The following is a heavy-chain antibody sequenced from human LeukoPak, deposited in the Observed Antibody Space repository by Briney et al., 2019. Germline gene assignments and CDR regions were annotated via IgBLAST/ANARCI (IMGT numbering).Heavy chain of an antibody. Sequence: GGSLRLSCAASGFTFSSYGMHWVRQAPGKGLEWVAFIRYDGSNKYYADSVKGRFTISRDNSKNTLYLQMNSLRAEDTAVYYCAKDRAHYDSSGLDWFDPWGQGTLVTVSS. CDR3: AKDRAHYDSSGLDWFDP. CDR1: GFTFSSYG. D-gene: IGHD3-22*01. V-gene: IGHV3-30*02. CDR2: IRYDGSNK. J-gene: IGHJ5*02.